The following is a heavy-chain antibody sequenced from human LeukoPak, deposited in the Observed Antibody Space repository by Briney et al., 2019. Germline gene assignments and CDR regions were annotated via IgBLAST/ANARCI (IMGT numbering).Heavy chain of an antibody. J-gene: IGHJ4*02. V-gene: IGHV3-23*01. CDR2: ITSRSTT. CDR3: AKDGNWARFED. Sequence: GGSLRLSCAASGFTFSSYGMNWVRQAPGKGLEWVSGITSRSTTYYADSVKGRFTISRDNSKNMVWLQINSPTAEDTATYYCAKDGNWARFEDWGQGTLVTVSS. D-gene: IGHD7-27*01. CDR1: GFTFSSYG.